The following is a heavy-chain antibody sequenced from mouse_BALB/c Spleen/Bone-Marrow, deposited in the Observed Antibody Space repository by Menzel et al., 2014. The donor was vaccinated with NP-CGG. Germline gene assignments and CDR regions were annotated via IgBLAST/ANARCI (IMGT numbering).Heavy chain of an antibody. Sequence: QLQQSGAELVRPGTSVKVSCKTSGYAFTDYLMEWLKQRPGQGLEWIGVINPGSGSTNYNEKFKDKATLTADKSSSTAYIQLSSLTSDDSAVYFCARYDGYFDYWGQGTTLTVSS. CDR1: GYAFTDYL. J-gene: IGHJ2*01. CDR3: ARYDGYFDY. CDR2: INPGSGST. D-gene: IGHD2-3*01. V-gene: IGHV1-54*01.